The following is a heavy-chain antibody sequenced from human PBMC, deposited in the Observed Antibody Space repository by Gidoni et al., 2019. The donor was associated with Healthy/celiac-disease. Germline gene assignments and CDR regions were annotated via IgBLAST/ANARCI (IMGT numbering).Heavy chain of an antibody. CDR2: IKQDGSEK. CDR1: GFTFSSYW. D-gene: IGHD3-10*01. J-gene: IGHJ6*02. V-gene: IGHV3-7*03. Sequence: EVQLVESGGGLVQPGGSLRLPCAASGFTFSSYWMSWVRQAPGKGLEWVANIKQDGSEKYYVDSVKGRFTISRDNAKNSLYLQMNSLRAEDTAVYYCARDPMADYYYYGMDVWGQGTTVTVSS. CDR3: ARDPMADYYYYGMDV.